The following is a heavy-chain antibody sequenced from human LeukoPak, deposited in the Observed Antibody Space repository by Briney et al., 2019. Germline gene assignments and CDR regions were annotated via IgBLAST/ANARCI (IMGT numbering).Heavy chain of an antibody. D-gene: IGHD4-17*01. Sequence: GGSLRLSCAASGFTFSSHWMHWVRHAPGKGLVWVSRINSDGSSTSYADSVKGRFTISRDNAKNTLYLQMNSLRAEDTAVYYCARDLMSRDYGLDYWGQGTLVTVSS. V-gene: IGHV3-74*01. CDR2: INSDGSST. CDR1: GFTFSSHW. CDR3: ARDLMSRDYGLDY. J-gene: IGHJ4*02.